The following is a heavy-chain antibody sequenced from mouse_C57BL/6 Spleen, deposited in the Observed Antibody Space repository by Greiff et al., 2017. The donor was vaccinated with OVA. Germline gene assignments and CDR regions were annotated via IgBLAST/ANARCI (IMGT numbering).Heavy chain of an antibody. Sequence: VQLQQSGTELVKPGASVKLSCKASGYTFTSYWMHWVKQRPGQGLEWIGNINPSNGGTNYNEKFKSKATLTVDKSSSTAYMQLSSLTSEDSAVYYCARGHYYGSSYFDYWGQGTTLTVSS. J-gene: IGHJ2*01. CDR3: ARGHYYGSSYFDY. CDR2: INPSNGGT. V-gene: IGHV1-53*01. CDR1: GYTFTSYW. D-gene: IGHD1-1*01.